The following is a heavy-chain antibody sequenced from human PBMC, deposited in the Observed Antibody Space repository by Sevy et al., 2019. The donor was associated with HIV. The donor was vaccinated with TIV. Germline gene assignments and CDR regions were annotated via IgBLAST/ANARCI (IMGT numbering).Heavy chain of an antibody. D-gene: IGHD6-19*01. CDR2: VKYSGST. V-gene: IGHV4-59*01. Sequence: SETLSLTCTVSGGSISSYFWSWIRQPPGKGLEWIGYVKYSGSTNYNPSLKSRVTISVDTSKNQFSLKLSSVTAADTAVYYCARATYYSGWYGIVDSWGQGTLVTVSS. CDR3: ARATYYSGWYGIVDS. J-gene: IGHJ4*02. CDR1: GGSISSYF.